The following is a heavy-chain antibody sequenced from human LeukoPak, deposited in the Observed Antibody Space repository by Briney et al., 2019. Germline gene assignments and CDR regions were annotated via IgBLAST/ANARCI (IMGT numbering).Heavy chain of an antibody. CDR1: GYTITSYD. D-gene: IGHD6-13*01. Sequence: ASVKVSCKASGYTITSYDINWVRQATGQGLEWMGWMNPNSGNTGYAQKFQGRVTMTRNTSISTAYMELSSLRSEDTAVYYCARGRGSSWYGGYWGQGTLVTVSS. J-gene: IGHJ4*02. CDR2: MNPNSGNT. V-gene: IGHV1-8*01. CDR3: ARGRGSSWYGGY.